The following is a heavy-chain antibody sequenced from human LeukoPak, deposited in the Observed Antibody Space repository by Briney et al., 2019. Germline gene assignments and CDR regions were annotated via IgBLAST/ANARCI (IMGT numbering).Heavy chain of an antibody. V-gene: IGHV3-23*01. Sequence: GGSLRLSCAASGFTFSSYAMSWVRQAPEKGLEWVSAISGSGGSTYYADSVKGRFTISRDNSKNTLYLQMNSLRAEDTAVYYCAKWVYSSIWHGDYWGQGTLVTVSS. J-gene: IGHJ4*02. CDR3: AKWVYSSIWHGDY. CDR2: ISGSGGST. CDR1: GFTFSSYA. D-gene: IGHD6-13*01.